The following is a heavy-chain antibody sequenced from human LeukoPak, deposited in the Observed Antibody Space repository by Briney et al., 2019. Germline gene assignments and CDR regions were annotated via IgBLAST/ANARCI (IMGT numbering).Heavy chain of an antibody. CDR2: ISSSGSTI. CDR3: ARESITGHRDFDY. CDR1: GFTFSSYE. D-gene: IGHD1-20*01. J-gene: IGHJ4*02. V-gene: IGHV3-48*03. Sequence: PGGSLRLSCAASGFTFSSYEMNWVRQAPGKGLEWVSYISSSGSTIYYADSVKGRFTISRDSAKNSLYLQMNSLRAEDTAVYYCARESITGHRDFDYWGQGTLVTVSS.